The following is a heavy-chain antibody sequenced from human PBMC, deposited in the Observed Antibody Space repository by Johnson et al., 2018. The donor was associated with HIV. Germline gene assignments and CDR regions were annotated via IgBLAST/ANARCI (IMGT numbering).Heavy chain of an antibody. CDR2: IKQDGTGK. Sequence: VQLVESGGGWVQPGGSLRLSCAASGFSFSSSYMTWVRQAPGKGLEWVATIKQDGTGKNYVDSVKGRFSISRDITKNSLYLQMNSLRVEDTAVYYCARDPEWSAFDIWGQGTMVTVSS. J-gene: IGHJ3*02. CDR1: GFSFSSSY. CDR3: ARDPEWSAFDI. V-gene: IGHV3-7*05. D-gene: IGHD3-3*01.